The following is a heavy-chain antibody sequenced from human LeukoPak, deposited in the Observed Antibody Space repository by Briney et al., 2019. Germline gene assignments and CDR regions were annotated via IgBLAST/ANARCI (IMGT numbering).Heavy chain of an antibody. J-gene: IGHJ4*02. Sequence: ASVKVSCKASGYTFTSYGISWVRQAPGQGLEWMGWISAYNGNTNYAQKLQGRVTMTRDMSTSTVYMELSSLRSEDTAVYYCARGDSSGYYVGYFDYWGQGTLVTVSS. CDR1: GYTFTSYG. CDR2: ISAYNGNT. D-gene: IGHD3-22*01. CDR3: ARGDSSGYYVGYFDY. V-gene: IGHV1-18*01.